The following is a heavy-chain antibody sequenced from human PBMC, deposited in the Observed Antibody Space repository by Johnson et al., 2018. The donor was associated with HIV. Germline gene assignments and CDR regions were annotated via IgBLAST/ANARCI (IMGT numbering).Heavy chain of an antibody. CDR1: GFTFSSYA. CDR3: ATNGHEYVGGSYRPGGDACDI. D-gene: IGHD3-16*02. V-gene: IGHV3-30-3*01. CDR2: ISYDGSNK. Sequence: QVQLVESGGGVVQPGRSLRLSCAASGFTFSSYAMHWVRQAPGKGLEWVAVISYDGSNKYYRDSVKGRFTISRDNSKYTLYLHMNSLSAEDTAVYYCATNGHEYVGGSYRPGGDACDIWGQGTMVTVSA. J-gene: IGHJ3*02.